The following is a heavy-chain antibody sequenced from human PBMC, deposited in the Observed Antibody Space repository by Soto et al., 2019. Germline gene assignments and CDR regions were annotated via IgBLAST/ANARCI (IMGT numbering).Heavy chain of an antibody. Sequence: QVQLVESGGGVVQPGRSLRLSCAASGFIFSSYGIHWVRQAPGKGLEWVTVISYDGNNKYYVDSVKGRFTISRDNSKNTLSLQMNSLRAEDTAVYFCAKDMRPSDESSSSSTVAYYYGMDVWGQGTTVTVSS. CDR1: GFIFSSYG. CDR3: AKDMRPSDESSSSSTVAYYYGMDV. J-gene: IGHJ6*02. CDR2: ISYDGNNK. D-gene: IGHD6-6*01. V-gene: IGHV3-30*18.